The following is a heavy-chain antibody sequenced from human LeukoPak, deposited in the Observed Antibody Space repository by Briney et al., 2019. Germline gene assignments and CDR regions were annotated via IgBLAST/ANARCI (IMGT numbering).Heavy chain of an antibody. D-gene: IGHD3-10*01. CDR1: GDSIIGYY. J-gene: IGHJ3*02. CDR2: IFYSGST. V-gene: IGHV4-39*07. Sequence: SETLSLTCSVSGDSIIGYYWGWIRQPPGKGLEWIGNIFYSGSTYYSPSLRSRVTISLDTSRNQFSLKLNSVTAADTAVYYCAKSNGYGLVDIWGQGTMVTVSS. CDR3: AKSNGYGLVDI.